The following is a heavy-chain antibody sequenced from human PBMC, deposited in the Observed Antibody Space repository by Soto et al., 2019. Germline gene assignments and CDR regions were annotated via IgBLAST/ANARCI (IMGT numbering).Heavy chain of an antibody. Sequence: ASVKVSCKASGYTFTSYGISWVRQAPGQGLEWIGWISAYNGNTNYAQKLQGRVTMTTDTSTSTAYMELGSLRSDDTAVYYCARSDWLRFSNWFDPWGQGTLVTVSS. CDR1: GYTFTSYG. CDR3: ARSDWLRFSNWFDP. V-gene: IGHV1-18*01. CDR2: ISAYNGNT. J-gene: IGHJ5*02. D-gene: IGHD5-12*01.